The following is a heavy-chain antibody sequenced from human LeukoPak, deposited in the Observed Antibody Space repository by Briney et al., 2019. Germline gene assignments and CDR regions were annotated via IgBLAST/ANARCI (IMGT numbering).Heavy chain of an antibody. Sequence: GSLRLSCVASGFTFSNYWMLWVRQAPGKGLMWVSLISTDGKSTRYAESVKGRFTISRDNAKNALYLQMDILRVEDTALYFCVRDYXFXXEVWGQG. CDR1: GFTFSNYW. CDR2: ISTDGKST. V-gene: IGHV3-74*01. J-gene: IGHJ3*01. CDR3: VRDYXFXXEV.